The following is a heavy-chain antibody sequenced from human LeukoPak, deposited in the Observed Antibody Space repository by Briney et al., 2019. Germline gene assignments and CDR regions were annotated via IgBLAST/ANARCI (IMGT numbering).Heavy chain of an antibody. V-gene: IGHV4-59*01. CDR3: ARVDIVAAGPNYYYGMGV. J-gene: IGHJ6*04. Sequence: SETLSLTCTVSGGSISSYYWSWIRQPPGKGLEWIGYIYYSGSTNYNPSLKSRVTISVDTSKNQFSLKLSSVTAADTAVYYCARVDIVAAGPNYYYGMGVWGKGTTVTVSS. CDR1: GGSISSYY. D-gene: IGHD5-12*01. CDR2: IYYSGST.